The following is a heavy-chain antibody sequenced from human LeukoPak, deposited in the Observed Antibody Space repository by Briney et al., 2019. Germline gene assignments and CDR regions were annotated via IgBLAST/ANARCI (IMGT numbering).Heavy chain of an antibody. D-gene: IGHD1-26*01. J-gene: IGHJ3*02. V-gene: IGHV3-33*01. CDR1: GFTFSSYG. CDR3: ARLGDAFDI. Sequence: PGRSLRLSCAASGFTFSSYGRHWVRQAPGKGLEWVAVIWYDGSNKYYADSVKGRFTISRDNSKNTLYLQMNSLRAEDTAVYYCARLGDAFDIWGQGTMVTVSS. CDR2: IWYDGSNK.